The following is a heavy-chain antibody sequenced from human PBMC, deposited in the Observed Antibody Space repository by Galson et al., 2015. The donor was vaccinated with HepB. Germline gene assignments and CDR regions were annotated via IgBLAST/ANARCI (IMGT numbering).Heavy chain of an antibody. CDR1: GGSITSDSSY. D-gene: IGHD2/OR15-2a*01. CDR2: IYYSGIT. J-gene: IGHJ4*02. CDR3: ARRTYHARGIDY. Sequence: ETLSLTCTVSGGSITSDSSYWVWIRQPPGKGLEWIGNIYYSGITDYNPSLKSRVTMSVDTSKNQFSLKLSSVTAADTAVYYCARRTYHARGIDYWGRGTLVTVSS. V-gene: IGHV4-39*01.